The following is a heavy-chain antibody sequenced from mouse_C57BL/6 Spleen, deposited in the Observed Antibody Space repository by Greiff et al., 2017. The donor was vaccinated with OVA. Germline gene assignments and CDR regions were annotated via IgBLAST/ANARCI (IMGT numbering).Heavy chain of an antibody. D-gene: IGHD2-4*01. CDR2: IHPNSGST. CDR3: ASDYAY. J-gene: IGHJ3*01. V-gene: IGHV1-64*01. Sequence: VQLQQPGAELVKPGASVKLFCKASGYTFTSYWMHWVKQRPGQGLEWIGMIHPNSGSTNYNEKFKSKATLTVDKSSITAYMQLSSLTSEDSAVYYCASDYAYWGQGTLVTVSA. CDR1: GYTFTSYW.